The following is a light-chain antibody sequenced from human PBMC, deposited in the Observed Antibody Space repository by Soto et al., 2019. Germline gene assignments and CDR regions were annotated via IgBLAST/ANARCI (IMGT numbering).Light chain of an antibody. J-gene: IGKJ5*01. CDR3: QQYGSSPPIT. V-gene: IGKV3-20*01. CDR2: GAS. CDR1: QSVASN. Sequence: EIVLTQSPGTLSLSPGESVTLSCRASQSVASNLAWYQQKPGQAPRLLIYGASSRATGIPDRFSGSGSGTDFTLTISRLEPEDFAVYYCQQYGSSPPITFGQGTRLEI.